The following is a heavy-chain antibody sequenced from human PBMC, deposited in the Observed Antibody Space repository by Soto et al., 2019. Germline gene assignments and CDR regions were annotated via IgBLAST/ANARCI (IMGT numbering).Heavy chain of an antibody. CDR1: GFTFGDYA. V-gene: IGHV3-49*03. CDR2: IRSKAYGGTT. Sequence: GGSLRLSCTASGFTFGDYAMSWFRQAPGKGLEWVGFIRSKAYGGTTEYAASVKGRFTISRDDSKSIAYLQMNSLKTEDTAVYYCTRGSYMYDFWSGYFLKNYYFDYWGQGTLVTVSS. J-gene: IGHJ4*02. D-gene: IGHD3-3*01. CDR3: TRGSYMYDFWSGYFLKNYYFDY.